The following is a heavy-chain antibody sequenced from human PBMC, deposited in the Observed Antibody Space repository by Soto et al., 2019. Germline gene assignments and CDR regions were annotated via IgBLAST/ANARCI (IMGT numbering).Heavy chain of an antibody. Sequence: GESLKISCKGSGYSFTSYWISWVRQMPGKGLEWMGRIDPSDSYTNYSPSFQGHVTISADKSISTAYLQWSSLKASDTAMYYCASRVRLGYSSRGGMDVWGQGTTVTVSS. CDR1: GYSFTSYW. D-gene: IGHD6-13*01. J-gene: IGHJ6*02. CDR3: ASRVRLGYSSRGGMDV. V-gene: IGHV5-10-1*01. CDR2: IDPSDSYT.